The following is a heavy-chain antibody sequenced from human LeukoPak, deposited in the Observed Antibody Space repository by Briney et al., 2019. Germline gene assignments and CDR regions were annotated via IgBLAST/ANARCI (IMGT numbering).Heavy chain of an antibody. CDR1: GFTFDDYA. D-gene: IGHD1-1*01. J-gene: IGHJ3*02. CDR2: ISWDGGST. Sequence: GGSLRLSCAASGFTFDDYAMHWVRQAPGKGLEWVSLISWDGGSTYYADSVKGRFTISRDNSKNTLYLQMNSLRAEDTAVYYCARGAGTTYYDAFDIWGQGTMVTVSS. V-gene: IGHV3-43D*03. CDR3: ARGAGTTYYDAFDI.